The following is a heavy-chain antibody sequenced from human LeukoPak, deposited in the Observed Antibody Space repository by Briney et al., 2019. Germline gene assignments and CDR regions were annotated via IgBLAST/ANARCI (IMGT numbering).Heavy chain of an antibody. CDR3: ASAPRAFDI. CDR1: GGSISSGSYY. J-gene: IGHJ3*02. V-gene: IGHV4-61*10. Sequence: PSETLSLTCTVSGGSISSGSYYWSWIRQPAGKGLEWIGYIYYSGSTNYNPSLKSRVTISVDTSKNQFSLKLSSVTAADTAVYYCASAPRAFDIWGQGTMVTVSS. CDR2: IYYSGST.